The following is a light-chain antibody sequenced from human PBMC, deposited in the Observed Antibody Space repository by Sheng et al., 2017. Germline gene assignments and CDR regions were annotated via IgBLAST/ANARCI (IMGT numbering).Light chain of an antibody. CDR3: QQYNNWPGT. Sequence: EIVMTQSPATLSVSPGERATLSCRASQSVSSNLAWYQQKPGQAPRLLIYDASTRATGIPARFRGSGSGTEFTLTISSLQSEDFAVYYCQQYNNWPGTFGPGTKVDIK. V-gene: IGKV3-15*01. J-gene: IGKJ3*01. CDR1: QSVSSN. CDR2: DAS.